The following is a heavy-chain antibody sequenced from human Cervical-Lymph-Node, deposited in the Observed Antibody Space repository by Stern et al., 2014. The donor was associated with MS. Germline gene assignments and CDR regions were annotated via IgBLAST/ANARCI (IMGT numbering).Heavy chain of an antibody. J-gene: IGHJ5*02. CDR2: IYWDDDK. CDR1: GFSLSTSGMC. Sequence: QITLKESGPALVKPTQTLTLTCTFSGFSLSTSGMCVSWIRQPPGKALEWLALIYWDDDKYYNTSLKPRLHIPKDTSKTQGVLTITNMDPVDTATYYCARMYSYCSGGSCYGWFDPWGQGTLVTVSS. CDR3: ARMYSYCSGGSCYGWFDP. D-gene: IGHD2-15*01. V-gene: IGHV2-70*01.